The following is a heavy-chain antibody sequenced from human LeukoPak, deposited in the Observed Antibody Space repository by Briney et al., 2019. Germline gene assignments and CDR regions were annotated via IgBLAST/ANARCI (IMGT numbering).Heavy chain of an antibody. J-gene: IGHJ4*02. Sequence: GGSLRLSCAASGFTFSSYSMNWVRQAPGKGLEWVSSISSSSSYIYYADSVKGRFTISRDNAKNSLYLQMNSLRAEDTAVYYCANAFWFGDLFADYWGQGTLVTVSS. D-gene: IGHD3-10*01. CDR3: ANAFWFGDLFADY. CDR1: GFTFSSYS. CDR2: ISSSSSYI. V-gene: IGHV3-21*01.